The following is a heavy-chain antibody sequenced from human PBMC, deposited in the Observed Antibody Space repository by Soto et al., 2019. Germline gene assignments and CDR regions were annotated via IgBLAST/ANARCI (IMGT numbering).Heavy chain of an antibody. V-gene: IGHV3-21*01. CDR1: AFIFSDHS. J-gene: IGHJ4*02. D-gene: IGHD4-4*01. Sequence: EVQLVESGGGLVKLGGSLRLSCVGSAFIFSDHSMNWVRQAPGKGLEWVTSIGDTGTFIYYADSVKGRFTISRDNAKNSLFLQMDSLRPEDTAVYYCARDQRYLRQGYSDYWGQGTLVTVSS. CDR3: ARDQRYLRQGYSDY. CDR2: IGDTGTFI.